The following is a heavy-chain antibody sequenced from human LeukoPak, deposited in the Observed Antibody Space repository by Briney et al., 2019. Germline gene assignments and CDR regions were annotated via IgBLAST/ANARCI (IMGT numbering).Heavy chain of an antibody. CDR1: GYSFTSYW. J-gene: IGHJ4*02. CDR3: ARPIPGYSSGWYPDYFDY. Sequence: GESLKISCKGSGYSFTSYWIGWVRQMPGKGLEWMGIIYPGDSDTRYSPSFQGQVTISADKSISTAYLQWSSLKGSDTAMYYCARPIPGYSSGWYPDYFDYWGQGTLVTVSS. V-gene: IGHV5-51*01. CDR2: IYPGDSDT. D-gene: IGHD6-19*01.